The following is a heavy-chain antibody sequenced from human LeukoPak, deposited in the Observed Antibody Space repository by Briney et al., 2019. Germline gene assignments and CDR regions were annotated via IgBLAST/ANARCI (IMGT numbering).Heavy chain of an antibody. D-gene: IGHD5-18*01. Sequence: SETLSLICTVSTGSINSYYWGWVRQPAGRGLEWIGRIYTTGRGDYDPSLQSRVAMSIDTSQKQFSLILKSVTAADTATYFCARHGYTASHFFLDYWSQGTPVTVSS. CDR2: IYTTGRG. CDR1: TGSINSYY. CDR3: ARHGYTASHFFLDY. J-gene: IGHJ4*02. V-gene: IGHV4-4*07.